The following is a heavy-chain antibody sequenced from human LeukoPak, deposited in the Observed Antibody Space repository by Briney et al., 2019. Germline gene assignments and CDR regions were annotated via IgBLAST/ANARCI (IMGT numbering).Heavy chain of an antibody. CDR3: ARDERFCNGDNHYPDLGY. CDR2: INPDSGVA. J-gene: IGHJ4*02. D-gene: IGHD2-15*01. Sequence: GASVKVSCKTSGYIFTNYQMHWVRQAPGQGLEWMGWINPDSGVAHYAQNFQGRITMTRDTSISTAYMELSSLRSDDTAVYYCARDERFCNGDNHYPDLGYWGQGTLVTVSS. V-gene: IGHV1-2*02. CDR1: GYIFTNYQ.